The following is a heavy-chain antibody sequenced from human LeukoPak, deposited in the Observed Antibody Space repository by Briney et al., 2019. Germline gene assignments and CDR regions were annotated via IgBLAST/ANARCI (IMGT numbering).Heavy chain of an antibody. CDR2: IYYSGST. V-gene: IGHV4-59*01. CDR1: GGSISSYY. CDR3: ARSATVAGAFDI. D-gene: IGHD4-17*01. Sequence: SETLSLTCTVSGGSISSYYWSWIRQPPGKGLGWIGYIYYSGSTNYNPSLKSRVTISVDTSKNQFSLKLSSVTAADTAVYYCARSATVAGAFDIWGQGTMVTVSS. J-gene: IGHJ3*02.